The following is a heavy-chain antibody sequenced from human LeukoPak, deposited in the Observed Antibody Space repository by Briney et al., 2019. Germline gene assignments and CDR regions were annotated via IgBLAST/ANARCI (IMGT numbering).Heavy chain of an antibody. CDR2: IYHSGST. V-gene: IGHV4-38-2*01. CDR1: GYSISSGYY. CDR3: ARSEMVRGVLYYFDY. Sequence: SETLSLTCAVSGYSISSGYYWGWIRQPPGKGPEWIGSIYHSGSTYYNPSLKSRVTISVDTSKNQFSLKLSSVTAADTAVYYCARSEMVRGVLYYFDYWGQGTLVTVSS. J-gene: IGHJ4*02. D-gene: IGHD3-10*01.